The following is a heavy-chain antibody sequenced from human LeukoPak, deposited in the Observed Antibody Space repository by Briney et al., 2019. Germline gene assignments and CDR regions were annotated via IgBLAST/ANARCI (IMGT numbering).Heavy chain of an antibody. Sequence: ASVKVSCKASGYTFTSYGISWVRQAPGQGLEWMGWISAYNGNTNYAQKLQGRVTMTEDTSTDTAYMELSSLRSEDTAVYYCATSLGYCSSTSCPRTRAFDIWGQGTMVTVSS. J-gene: IGHJ3*02. D-gene: IGHD2-2*01. V-gene: IGHV1-18*01. CDR3: ATSLGYCSSTSCPRTRAFDI. CDR2: ISAYNGNT. CDR1: GYTFTSYG.